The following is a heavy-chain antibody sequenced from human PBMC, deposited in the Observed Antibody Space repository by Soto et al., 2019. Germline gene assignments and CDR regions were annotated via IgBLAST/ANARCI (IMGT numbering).Heavy chain of an antibody. CDR1: GYTFTSYA. CDR3: ARTSAYETSGYYYHTY. Sequence: ASVKVSCKASGYTFTSYAMHWVRQAPGQRLEWMGWINAGNGNTKYSQKFQGRVTITRDTSTSTAYMELSSLISDDTAVYYCARTSAYETSGYYYHTYWGQGTQVTVSS. V-gene: IGHV1-3*01. D-gene: IGHD3-22*01. CDR2: INAGNGNT. J-gene: IGHJ4*02.